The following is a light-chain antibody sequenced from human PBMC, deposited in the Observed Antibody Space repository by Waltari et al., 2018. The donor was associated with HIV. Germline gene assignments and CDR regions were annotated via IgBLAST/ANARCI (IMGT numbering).Light chain of an antibody. CDR3: AAWDDSLNGWV. J-gene: IGLJ3*02. Sequence: QSVLTQPPSAPGTPGQRVTISCSGSSSNTGSNTVSWYQQLPGTAPKLLIYSNNQRPSGVPDRFSGSKSGTSASLAISGLQSEDEADYYCAAWDDSLNGWVFGGGTKLTVL. V-gene: IGLV1-44*01. CDR1: SSNTGSNT. CDR2: SNN.